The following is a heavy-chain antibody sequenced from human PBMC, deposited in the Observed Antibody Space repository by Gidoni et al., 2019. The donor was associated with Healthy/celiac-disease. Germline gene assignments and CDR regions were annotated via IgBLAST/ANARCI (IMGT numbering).Heavy chain of an antibody. V-gene: IGHV1-46*01. J-gene: IGHJ4*02. CDR3: AREVATGDSSGYYYVFDY. CDR2: INPSGGST. CDR1: GYTFTSYY. Sequence: QVQLVQFGAEVKKPGASVKVSCKASGYTFTSYYMHWVRQAPGQGLEWMGIINPSGGSTSYAQKFQGRVTMTRDTSTSTVYMELSSLRSEDTAVYYCAREVATGDSSGYYYVFDYWGQGTLVTVSS. D-gene: IGHD3-22*01.